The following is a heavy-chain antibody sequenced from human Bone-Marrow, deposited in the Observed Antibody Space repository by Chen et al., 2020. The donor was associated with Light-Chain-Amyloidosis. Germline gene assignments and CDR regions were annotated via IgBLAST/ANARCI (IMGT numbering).Heavy chain of an antibody. D-gene: IGHD3-9*01. CDR2: IRGGGGSR. Sequence: EVQLVESGGGLLQRGGSLRLSCAASGFTFSSYAMSWVRRAPGKGLEGVSIIRGGGGSRYYGDSVKGRFTISRDNSKNALFLKMNSWRAEDTAVYYCAKDISYDDILPGYPADAFDIWGQGTMVTVSS. J-gene: IGHJ3*02. V-gene: IGHV3-23*04. CDR1: GFTFSSYA. CDR3: AKDISYDDILPGYPADAFDI.